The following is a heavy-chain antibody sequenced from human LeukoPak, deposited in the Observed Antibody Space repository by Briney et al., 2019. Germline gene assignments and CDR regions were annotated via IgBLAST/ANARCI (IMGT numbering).Heavy chain of an antibody. CDR1: GGSISSYY. V-gene: IGHV4-59*01. CDR2: IYYSGST. D-gene: IGHD6-13*01. Sequence: SETLSLTCTVSGGSISSYYWSWIRQPPGKGLEWIGYIYYSGSTNYNPSLKSRVTISVDTSKNQFSLKLSSVTAADMAVYYCARGGKAAAGFPPSRYWGQGTLVTVSS. J-gene: IGHJ4*02. CDR3: ARGGKAAAGFPPSRY.